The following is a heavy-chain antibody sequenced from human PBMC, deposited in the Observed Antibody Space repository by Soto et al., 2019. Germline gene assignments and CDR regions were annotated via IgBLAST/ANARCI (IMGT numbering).Heavy chain of an antibody. J-gene: IGHJ3*01. V-gene: IGHV3-23*01. CDR3: VREGSGSFDF. CDR2: IGGRGNSA. D-gene: IGHD6-19*01. CDR1: GFIFTNYA. Sequence: RSLGLACVSSGFIFTNYAMNWVRQAPGKGLEWVSVIGGRGNSAYYADSVQGRFTISRDNSKKTLSLQMSSLTADDTAIYYCVREGSGSFDFWGRGTMVTVSS.